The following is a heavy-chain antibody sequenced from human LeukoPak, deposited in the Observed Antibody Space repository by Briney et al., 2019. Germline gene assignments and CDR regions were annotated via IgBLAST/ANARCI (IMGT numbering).Heavy chain of an antibody. Sequence: PGGSLRLSCAASGFTFSSYGMHWVRQAPGKGLEWVAFIRYDGSNKYYADSVKGRFTISRDNSKNTLYLQMNSLRAEDTAVYNCAKGGDYSDWYFDLWGRGTLVTVSS. CDR3: AKGGDYSDWYFDL. CDR1: GFTFSSYG. D-gene: IGHD4-17*01. CDR2: IRYDGSNK. V-gene: IGHV3-30*02. J-gene: IGHJ2*01.